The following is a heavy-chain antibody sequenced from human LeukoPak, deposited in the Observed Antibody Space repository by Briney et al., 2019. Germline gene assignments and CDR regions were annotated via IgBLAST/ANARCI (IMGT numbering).Heavy chain of an antibody. CDR3: TKVRSGSSSWALRVFDY. D-gene: IGHD6-13*01. CDR2: IYHTGPT. V-gene: IGHV4-4*02. J-gene: IGHJ4*02. CDR1: GVSTRNSTW. Sequence: SETLSLTCSVSGVSTRNSTWWTWVRLPPGKGLEWIGEIYHTGPTIYNPSLKSRVTLSVDKSRNQFSLDLNSVTAADTAVYYCTKVRSGSSSWALRVFDYWGQGALVTVSS.